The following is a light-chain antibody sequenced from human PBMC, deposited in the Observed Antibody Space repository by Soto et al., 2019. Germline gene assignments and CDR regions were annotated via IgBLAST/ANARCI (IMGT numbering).Light chain of an antibody. Sequence: IGVLQSPAPVSVSTGEIATLPFSASQSVSSNLAWYQQKPGQAPRLLIYGASTRATGIPARFSGSGSGTEFTLTISSLQSEDFAVYYCQQYNTWLPITFGQGTRLEI. J-gene: IGKJ5*01. CDR2: GAS. CDR3: QQYNTWLPIT. CDR1: QSVSSN. V-gene: IGKV3-15*01.